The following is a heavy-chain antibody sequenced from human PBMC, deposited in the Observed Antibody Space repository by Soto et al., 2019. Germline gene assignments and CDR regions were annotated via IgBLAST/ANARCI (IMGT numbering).Heavy chain of an antibody. CDR3: ARRGQKYQLLYGWFDH. J-gene: IGHJ5*02. V-gene: IGHV1-69*13. CDR1: VGTFSGYA. Sequence: RXSVKVSCEASVGTFSGYAISWVRQAPGQGLEWMGGIIPIFGTANYAQKFQGRVTITADESTSTAYMELSSLRSEDTAVYYCARRGQKYQLLYGWFDHWGQGNLGTVSS. D-gene: IGHD2-2*02. CDR2: IIPIFGTA.